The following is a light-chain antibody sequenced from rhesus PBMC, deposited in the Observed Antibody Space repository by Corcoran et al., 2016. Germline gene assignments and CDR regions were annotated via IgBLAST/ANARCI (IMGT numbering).Light chain of an antibody. Sequence: DIQMTQYPSSLSASVGDTVTITCRASQSISSWVDWYQQKQGKAPKLLFYKASSLQSGGPSRLRGSGAWTDFTLTLSSLQPEAFATYYCLQYSCSPWTFGQGTKVEIK. CDR3: LQYSCSPWT. CDR2: KAS. J-gene: IGKJ1*01. V-gene: IGKV1-22*01. CDR1: QSISSW.